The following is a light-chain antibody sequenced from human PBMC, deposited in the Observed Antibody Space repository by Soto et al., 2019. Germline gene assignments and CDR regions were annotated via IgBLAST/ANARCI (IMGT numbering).Light chain of an antibody. Sequence: DIPMTQSPSSVSASVGDRVTITCRASQGINNWLAWYQQQPGKAPKLLISAASTLQSGVPSRFRGGGSGTRFTLIISSLQPEDFATYYCQQTNTFLPLTFGGATKVDLK. CDR3: QQTNTFLPLT. J-gene: IGKJ4*01. V-gene: IGKV1-12*01. CDR1: QGINNW. CDR2: AAS.